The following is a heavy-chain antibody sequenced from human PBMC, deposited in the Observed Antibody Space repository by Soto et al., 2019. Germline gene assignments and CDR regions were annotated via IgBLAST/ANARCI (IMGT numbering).Heavy chain of an antibody. V-gene: IGHV3-7*01. Sequence: EVQLVESGGGLVQPGGSLRLSCAGSGFIFGNFWMTWVRQAPGKGLECVANIKQDGSEKYYVDSVKGRFTISRDNVKNSLYLQMNSLRSEDTAVYYCARGTGGATSSGKDQFDYWGQGTLVPVSS. CDR1: GFIFGNFW. CDR3: ARGTGGATSSGKDQFDY. D-gene: IGHD1-26*01. CDR2: IKQDGSEK. J-gene: IGHJ4*02.